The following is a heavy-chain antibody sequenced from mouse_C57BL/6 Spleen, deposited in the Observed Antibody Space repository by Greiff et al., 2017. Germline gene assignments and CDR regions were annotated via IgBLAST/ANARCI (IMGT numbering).Heavy chain of an antibody. V-gene: IGHV5-16*01. CDR3: ARAYYSNPYYFDY. D-gene: IGHD2-5*01. CDR1: GFTFSDYY. CDR2: INYDGSST. J-gene: IGHJ2*01. Sequence: EVKVVESEGGLVQPGSSMKLSCTASGFTFSDYYMAWVRQVPEKGLEWVANINYDGSSTYYLDSLKSRYIISRDNAKNILYLQMSSLKSEDTATYYCARAYYSNPYYFDYWGQGTTLTVSS.